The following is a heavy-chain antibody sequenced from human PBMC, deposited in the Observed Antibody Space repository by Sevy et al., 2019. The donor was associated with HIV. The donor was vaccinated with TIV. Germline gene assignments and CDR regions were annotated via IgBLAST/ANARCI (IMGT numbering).Heavy chain of an antibody. CDR1: GYTFTRYY. CDR2: MNPDSGRR. V-gene: IGHV1-8*01. D-gene: IGHD6-13*01. CDR3: ARADLDSSTFFYYYGMDV. Sequence: ASVKVSCKASGYTFTRYYMHWVRQATGQGLEWMGWMNPDSGRRGYAPKFQGRVTMTTNTSIGTAYMELRSLRSEDSAVYYCARADLDSSTFFYYYGMDVWGQGTTVTVSS. J-gene: IGHJ6*02.